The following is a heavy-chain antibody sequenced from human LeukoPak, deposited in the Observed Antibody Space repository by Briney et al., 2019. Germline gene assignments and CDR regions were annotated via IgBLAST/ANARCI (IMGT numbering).Heavy chain of an antibody. Sequence: ASETLSLTCTVSGGSISSYYWSWIRQPPGKGLEWIGYIYYSGSTNYNPSLKSRVTISVDTSKNQFSLKLSSVTAADTAVYYCARHSSSGAFDIWGQGTMVTVSS. CDR3: ARHSSSGAFDI. J-gene: IGHJ3*02. CDR2: IYYSGST. D-gene: IGHD3-22*01. CDR1: GGSISSYY. V-gene: IGHV4-59*08.